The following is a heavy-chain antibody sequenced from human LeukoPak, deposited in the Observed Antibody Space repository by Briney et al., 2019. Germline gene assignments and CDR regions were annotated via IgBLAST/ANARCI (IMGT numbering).Heavy chain of an antibody. CDR1: GFTFSSYG. CDR3: ARGRGVVPAAFNWFDP. Sequence: GGSLRLSCAASGFTFSSYGMHWVRQAPGKGLEWVAVIWYDGSNKYHADSVKGRFTISRDNFKNTLYLQMNSLRAEDTAVYYCARGRGVVPAAFNWFDPWGQGTLVTVSS. V-gene: IGHV3-33*01. D-gene: IGHD2-2*01. CDR2: IWYDGSNK. J-gene: IGHJ5*02.